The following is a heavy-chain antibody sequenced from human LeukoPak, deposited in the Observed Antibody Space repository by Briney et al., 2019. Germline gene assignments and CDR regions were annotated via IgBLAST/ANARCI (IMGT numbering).Heavy chain of an antibody. CDR3: AKLNVGSSSWYDFFDY. J-gene: IGHJ4*02. CDR2: ISGSSGSI. V-gene: IGHV3-23*01. Sequence: PGGSLRLSCAASGFTFSSYAMSWVRQAPGKGLEWVSVISGSSGSIYYADSVKGRFTISRDKSKNTMYPQMNSLRAEDTAVYYCAKLNVGSSSWYDFFDYWGQGTLVTVSS. CDR1: GFTFSSYA. D-gene: IGHD6-13*01.